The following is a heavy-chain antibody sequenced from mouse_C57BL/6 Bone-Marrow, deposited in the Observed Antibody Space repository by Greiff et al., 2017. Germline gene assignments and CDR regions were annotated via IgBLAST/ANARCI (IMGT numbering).Heavy chain of an antibody. Sequence: VQLQQSGPELVKPGASVKISCKATGYSFTGYYMNWVKQSPEKSLEWIGEINTSTGGTTYNQKFKAKGTLTVDKSSSTAYMQLKSLTSEDSAVYYCSSYYKSFAYWGQGTLVTVSA. CDR3: SSYYKSFAY. V-gene: IGHV1-42*01. CDR2: INTSTGGT. CDR1: GYSFTGYY. J-gene: IGHJ3*01. D-gene: IGHD2-12*01.